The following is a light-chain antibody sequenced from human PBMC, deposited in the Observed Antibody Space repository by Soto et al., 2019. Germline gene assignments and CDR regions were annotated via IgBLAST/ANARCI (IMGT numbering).Light chain of an antibody. CDR3: SSDTSSSTV. CDR2: DVS. V-gene: IGLV2-14*01. CDR1: SSDVGGYNY. Sequence: QSALTQPASVSGSPGQSITSSCTGTSSDVGGYNYVSWYQQHPGKAPKLMIYDVSNRPSGVSNRFSGSKSGNTASLTISGLQAEDEADYYCSSDTSSSTVFGGGTTLTV. J-gene: IGLJ2*01.